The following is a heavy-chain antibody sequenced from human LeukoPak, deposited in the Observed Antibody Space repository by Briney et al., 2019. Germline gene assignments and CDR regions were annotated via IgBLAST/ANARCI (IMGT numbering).Heavy chain of an antibody. D-gene: IGHD1-14*01. J-gene: IGHJ4*02. Sequence: SETLSLTCSVSGVSISSYYWTWIRQPPGKGLEWIGYISYSGSTNYNPSLKSRVTISVDTSKNQFSLKLSSVTAADTAVYYCARCSGTTDFDYWGQGTLVTVSS. CDR3: ARCSGTTDFDY. CDR2: ISYSGST. V-gene: IGHV4-59*12. CDR1: GVSISSYY.